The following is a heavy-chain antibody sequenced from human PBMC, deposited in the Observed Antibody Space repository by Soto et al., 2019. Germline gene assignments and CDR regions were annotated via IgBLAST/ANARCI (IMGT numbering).Heavy chain of an antibody. CDR2: ISYDGSNK. Sequence: GGFLRLPRAASGFTFSRYWLHPVRPAPSKGLEWVAVISYDGSNKYYADSVKGRFTISRDNSKNTLYLQMNSLRAEDTAVYYCAKDRVGAAKIYYYYGMDGWGQGTMVTVSS. CDR1: GFTFSRYW. CDR3: AKDRVGAAKIYYYYGMDG. J-gene: IGHJ6*02. V-gene: IGHV3-30*18. D-gene: IGHD1-26*01.